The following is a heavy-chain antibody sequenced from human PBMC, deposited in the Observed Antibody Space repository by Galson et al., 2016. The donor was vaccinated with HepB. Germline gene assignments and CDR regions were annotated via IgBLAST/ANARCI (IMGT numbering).Heavy chain of an antibody. V-gene: IGHV3-23*01. CDR2: ITPSGDAT. CDR1: GFSFSNSG. J-gene: IGHJ4*02. Sequence: SLKLSCAAPGFSFSNSGMSWVRQAPGQGLEWVSGITPSGDATHYADFVKGRFTISRDNSKNTLYLYMNNLTAGDTAIYYCGKHGGFDYWGQGALVTVSS. D-gene: IGHD3-16*01. CDR3: GKHGGFDY.